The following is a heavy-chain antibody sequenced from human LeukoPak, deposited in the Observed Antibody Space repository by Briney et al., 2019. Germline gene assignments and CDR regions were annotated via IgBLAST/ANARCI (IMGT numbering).Heavy chain of an antibody. V-gene: IGHV1-18*04. CDR2: ISAYNGNT. Sequence: ASVKVSCKASGYTFTSYYMHWVRQAPGQGLEWMGWISAYNGNTNYAQKLQGRVTMTTDTSTSTAYMELRSLRSDDTAVYYCARNPFSGYSGYDWDYWGQGTLVTVSS. J-gene: IGHJ4*02. CDR3: ARNPFSGYSGYDWDY. D-gene: IGHD5-12*01. CDR1: GYTFTSYY.